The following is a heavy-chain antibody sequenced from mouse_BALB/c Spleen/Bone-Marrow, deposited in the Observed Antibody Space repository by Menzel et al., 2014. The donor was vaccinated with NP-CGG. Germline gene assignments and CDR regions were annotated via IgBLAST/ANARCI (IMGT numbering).Heavy chain of an antibody. Sequence: VQLQQSGGGLAQPGGSRKLSCAASGFTFSSFGMHWVRQAPEKGLEWVAYISSVSSTIYYGDTVKGRFTISRDNPKNTLFLQMTSLRSEDTAIYYCARGGNWTRNYFDYWGQGTTLTVSS. CDR1: GFTFSSFG. J-gene: IGHJ2*01. CDR3: ARGGNWTRNYFDY. D-gene: IGHD4-1*01. V-gene: IGHV5-17*02. CDR2: ISSVSSTI.